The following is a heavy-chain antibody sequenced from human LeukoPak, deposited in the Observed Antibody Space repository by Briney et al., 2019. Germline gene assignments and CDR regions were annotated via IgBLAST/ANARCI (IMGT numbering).Heavy chain of an antibody. CDR2: IIPIFGTA. CDR3: ATSEEQQLVLEPYWFDP. CDR1: GGTFSSYA. J-gene: IGHJ5*02. Sequence: SVKVSCKASGGTFSSYASSWVRQAPGQGLEWMGGIIPIFGTANYAQKFQGRVTITADESTSTAYMELSSLRSEDTAVYYCATSEEQQLVLEPYWFDPWGQGTLVTVSS. V-gene: IGHV1-69*13. D-gene: IGHD6-13*01.